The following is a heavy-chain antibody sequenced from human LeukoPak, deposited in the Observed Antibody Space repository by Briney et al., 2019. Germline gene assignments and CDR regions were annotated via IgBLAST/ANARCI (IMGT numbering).Heavy chain of an antibody. CDR1: GFTFSDYT. Sequence: PGGSLRLSCAASGFTFSDYTMNWVRLAPGKGLEWVSSISGSSNYIYYADSVKGRFTISRGNAKNSLYLQMNSLRAEDTAVYYCARDVVVVAATDYWGQGTLVTVSS. J-gene: IGHJ4*02. CDR3: ARDVVVVAATDY. CDR2: ISGSSNYI. V-gene: IGHV3-21*04. D-gene: IGHD2-15*01.